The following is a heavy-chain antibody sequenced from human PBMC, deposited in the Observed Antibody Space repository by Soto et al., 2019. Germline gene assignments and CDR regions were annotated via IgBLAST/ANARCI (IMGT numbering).Heavy chain of an antibody. CDR1: GGSISSGGYS. D-gene: IGHD4-17*01. CDR2: IYHSGST. J-gene: IGHJ4*02. Sequence: SETLSLTCAVSGGSISSGGYSWSWIRQPPGKGLEWIGYIYHSGSTYYNPSLKSRVTISVDRSKNQFSLKLSSVTAADTAVYYCARERVGGGYGGNYYFDYWGQGTRVTVAS. CDR3: ARERVGGGYGGNYYFDY. V-gene: IGHV4-30-2*01.